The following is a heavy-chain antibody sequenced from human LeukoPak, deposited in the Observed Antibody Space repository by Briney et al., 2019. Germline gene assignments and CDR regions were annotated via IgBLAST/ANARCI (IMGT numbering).Heavy chain of an antibody. Sequence: GGSLRLSCAASGFTFSSYHMNWVRQAPGKGLEWVSYISSSSDTIHYADSVKGRFTISRDNAKNSLYLQMNSRRAEDTAVYYCARDLPLYYGSGRGHFDYWGQGTLVTVSS. CDR3: ARDLPLYYGSGRGHFDY. CDR2: ISSSSDTI. D-gene: IGHD3-10*01. V-gene: IGHV3-48*04. CDR1: GFTFSSYH. J-gene: IGHJ4*02.